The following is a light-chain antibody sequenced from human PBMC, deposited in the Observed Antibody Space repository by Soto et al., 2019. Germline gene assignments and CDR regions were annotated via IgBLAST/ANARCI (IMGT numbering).Light chain of an antibody. J-gene: IGKJ1*01. Sequence: IQMTQSPSSMSASVGDRVTITCRASQGISNYLAWYQQKPGKVPKLLIYAASTLQSGVPSRFSGSGSGTHFTLTISSLQPEDVETDGGQKYNSAPRTFGQGTTVEIK. CDR3: QKYNSAPRT. CDR1: QGISNY. V-gene: IGKV1-27*01. CDR2: AAS.